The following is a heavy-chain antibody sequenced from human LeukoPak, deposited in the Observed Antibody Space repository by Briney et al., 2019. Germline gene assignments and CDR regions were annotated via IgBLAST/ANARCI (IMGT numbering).Heavy chain of an antibody. Sequence: GGSLRLSCAASGFTFSSYWMSWVRQAPGKGLEWVANIKQDGSEKYYVDSVKGRFTISRDNSKNTLYLVVNSLRAEDTAVYFCAKDPGAYCGDNCYFDYWGQGTLVTVSS. CDR1: GFTFSSYW. J-gene: IGHJ4*02. CDR2: IKQDGSEK. D-gene: IGHD2-21*02. CDR3: AKDPGAYCGDNCYFDY. V-gene: IGHV3-7*01.